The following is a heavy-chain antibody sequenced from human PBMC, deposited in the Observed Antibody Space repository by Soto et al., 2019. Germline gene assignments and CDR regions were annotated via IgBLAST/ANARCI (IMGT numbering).Heavy chain of an antibody. Sequence: GASVKVSCKASGYTFTSYAMHWLRQSPGQRLEWMGWINAGNGNTKYSQKFQGRVTITRDTSASTAYMELSSLRSEDTAVYYCAVLHPPTALKTNMDVWGQGTTVTVSS. D-gene: IGHD2-8*01. J-gene: IGHJ6*02. V-gene: IGHV1-3*01. CDR1: GYTFTSYA. CDR3: AVLHPPTALKTNMDV. CDR2: INAGNGNT.